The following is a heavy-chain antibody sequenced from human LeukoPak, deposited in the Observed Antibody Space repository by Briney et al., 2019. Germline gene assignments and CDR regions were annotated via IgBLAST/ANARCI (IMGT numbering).Heavy chain of an antibody. CDR3: AKDMYSSGWYYFDY. Sequence: GRSLRLSCAASGFTFDDYAMHWVRQAPGKGLEWVSGISWNSGSIGYADSVKGRFTISRDNAKNSLYLQMNSLRAEDMALYYCAKDMYSSGWYYFDYWGQGTLVTVSS. CDR2: ISWNSGSI. J-gene: IGHJ4*02. D-gene: IGHD6-19*01. V-gene: IGHV3-9*03. CDR1: GFTFDDYA.